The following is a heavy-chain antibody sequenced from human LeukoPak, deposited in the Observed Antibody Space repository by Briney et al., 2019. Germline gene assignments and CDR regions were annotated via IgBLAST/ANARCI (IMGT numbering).Heavy chain of an antibody. CDR3: ARSNGVYGGKRPFDY. Sequence: GGSLRLSCAASGFTFSSYWMSWVRQAPGKGLEWVANIKQDGSEKYYVDSVKGRFTISRDNAKNSLYLQMNSLRAEDTAVYYYARSNGVYGGKRPFDYWGQGTLVTVSS. CDR2: IKQDGSEK. V-gene: IGHV3-7*01. J-gene: IGHJ4*02. D-gene: IGHD2-8*01. CDR1: GFTFSSYW.